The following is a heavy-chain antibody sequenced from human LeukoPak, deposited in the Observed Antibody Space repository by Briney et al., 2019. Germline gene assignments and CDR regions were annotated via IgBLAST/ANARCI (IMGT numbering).Heavy chain of an antibody. J-gene: IGHJ4*02. V-gene: IGHV3-21*01. CDR2: ISSSSNYI. CDR1: GFTFSSYS. CDR3: ARATGYDATFDY. D-gene: IGHD6-13*01. Sequence: NTGGSLRLSCAASGFTFSSYSMNWVRQAPGKGLEWVSSISSSSNYIYNADSVKGRFTISRDNAKNSLYLQMNSLRAEDTALYYCARATGYDATFDYWGRGTLVTVSS.